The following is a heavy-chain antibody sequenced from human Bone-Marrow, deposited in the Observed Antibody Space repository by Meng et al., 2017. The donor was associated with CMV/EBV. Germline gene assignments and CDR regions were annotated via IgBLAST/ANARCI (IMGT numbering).Heavy chain of an antibody. CDR3: ARRSSSLERRPHYYYYYGMDV. D-gene: IGHD6-6*01. CDR1: AGSSSSYA. CDR2: IIPIFGTA. Sequence: SVKVSCKAAAGSSSSYAISWVRQAPGQGLEWMGGIIPIFGTANYAQKFQGRVTITTDESTSTAYMELSSLRSEDTAVYYCARRSSSLERRPHYYYYYGMDVWGQGTTVTVSS. J-gene: IGHJ6*02. V-gene: IGHV1-69*05.